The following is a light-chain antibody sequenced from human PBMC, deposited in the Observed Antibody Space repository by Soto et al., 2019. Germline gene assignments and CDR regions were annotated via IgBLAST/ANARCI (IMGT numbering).Light chain of an antibody. CDR1: QSISSW. J-gene: IGKJ4*01. Sequence: DIQMTQSPSTLSASVGDRVTITCRANQSISSWLAWYQHKPGKAPNLLIYEASSLQSGVPSRFSGSGSGAEFTLTISSLQPDDFATYYCQQYNSSPLTFGGGTKVEIK. V-gene: IGKV1-5*01. CDR3: QQYNSSPLT. CDR2: EAS.